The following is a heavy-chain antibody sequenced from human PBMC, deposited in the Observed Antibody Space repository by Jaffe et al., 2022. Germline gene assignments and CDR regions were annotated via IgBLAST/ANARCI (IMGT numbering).Heavy chain of an antibody. J-gene: IGHJ3*02. CDR1: GFTFSDYE. CDR2: ISSSGSTI. D-gene: IGHD6-13*01. V-gene: IGHV3-48*03. Sequence: EVQLVESGGGLVEPGGSLRLSCAVSGFTFSDYEMNWVRQAPGKGLEWISHISSSGSTIYYADSVKGRFSISRDNAKNSLYLQMNSLRAEDTAVYYCARGGYPTFDIWGQGTMVTVSS. CDR3: ARGGYPTFDI.